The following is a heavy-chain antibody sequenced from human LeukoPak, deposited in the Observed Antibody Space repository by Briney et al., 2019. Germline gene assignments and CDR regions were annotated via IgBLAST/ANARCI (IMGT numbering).Heavy chain of an antibody. J-gene: IGHJ4*02. V-gene: IGHV1-18*01. Sequence: ASVRVSCKASGYKFTNYGISWVRQAPGQGLEWLGWISTYNGKTNYAQKFQGRVTMTTDTSSSIAYMELRSLRPDDTAVYYCARDYDYVWGSLAYWGQGTLVTVSS. D-gene: IGHD3-16*01. CDR1: GYKFTNYG. CDR2: ISTYNGKT. CDR3: ARDYDYVWGSLAY.